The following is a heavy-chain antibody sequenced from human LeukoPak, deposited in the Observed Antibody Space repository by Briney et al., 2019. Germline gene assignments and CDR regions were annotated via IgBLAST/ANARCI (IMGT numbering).Heavy chain of an antibody. V-gene: IGHV3-21*01. D-gene: IGHD3-16*01. J-gene: IGHJ6*04. CDR2: ISSSSSYI. Sequence: GGSLRLSCAASGFTFSSYSMNWVRQAPGKGLEWVSSISSSSSYIYYADSVKGRFTISRDNAKNSLYLQMNSLRAEDTAVYYCARDGARGTYYYGMDVWGKGTTATVSS. CDR3: ARDGARGTYYYGMDV. CDR1: GFTFSSYS.